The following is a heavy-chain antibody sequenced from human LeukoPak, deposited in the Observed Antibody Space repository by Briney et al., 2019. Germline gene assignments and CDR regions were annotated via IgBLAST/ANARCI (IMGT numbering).Heavy chain of an antibody. CDR1: GLTVSGNY. CDR3: ARRITTSGLYYFDL. V-gene: IGHV3-66*04. CDR2: IYSDETT. J-gene: IGHJ4*02. D-gene: IGHD6-13*01. Sequence: PGGSLRLSCAASGLTVSGNYMSWVRQAPGKGLEWVSIIYSDETTAYPDSVKGRFTISRDNCKNMLYLQMNSLRAEDTAVYYCARRITTSGLYYFDLWGQGTLVTVSS.